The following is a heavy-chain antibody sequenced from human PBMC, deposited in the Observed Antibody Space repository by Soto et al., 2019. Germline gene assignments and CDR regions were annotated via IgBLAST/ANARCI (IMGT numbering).Heavy chain of an antibody. CDR2: IYYSGST. CDR3: AKGPNWNYVLDP. CDR1: GGSISSGGYY. Sequence: PSETLSLTCTVSGGSISSGGYYWSWIRQHPGKGLEWIGYIYYSGSTYYNPSLKSRVTISVDTSKNQFSLKLSSVTAADTAVYYCAKGPNWNYVLDPWGQGTLVTVSS. D-gene: IGHD1-7*01. J-gene: IGHJ5*02. V-gene: IGHV4-31*03.